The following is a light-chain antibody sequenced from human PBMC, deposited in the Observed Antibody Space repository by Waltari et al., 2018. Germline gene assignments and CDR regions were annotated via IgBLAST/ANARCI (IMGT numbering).Light chain of an antibody. CDR2: DVT. J-gene: IGLJ3*02. CDR3: CSYAGSIWV. CDR1: SSDVGGYNY. Sequence: QSALTQPRPVSGSPGQSVTISCPGTSSDVGGYNYVSWYQQHPGKAPKLMIYDVTKRPSGVPDRFSGSKSGNTASLTISGLQAEDEADYYCCSYAGSIWVFGGGTKMTVL. V-gene: IGLV2-11*01.